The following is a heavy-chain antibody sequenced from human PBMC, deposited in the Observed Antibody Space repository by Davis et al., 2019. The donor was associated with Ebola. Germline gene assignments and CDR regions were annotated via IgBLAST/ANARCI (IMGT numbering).Heavy chain of an antibody. CDR1: GGSISSGSYY. CDR3: AREGYSSSSGLYYYYYMDV. Sequence: PSETLSLTCTVSGGSISSGSYYWSWIRQPPGKGLEWIGEINHSGSTNYNPSLKSRVTISVDTSKNQFSLKLSSVTAADTAVYYCAREGYSSSSGLYYYYYMDVWGKGTTVTVSS. J-gene: IGHJ6*03. CDR2: INHSGST. D-gene: IGHD6-6*01. V-gene: IGHV4-39*07.